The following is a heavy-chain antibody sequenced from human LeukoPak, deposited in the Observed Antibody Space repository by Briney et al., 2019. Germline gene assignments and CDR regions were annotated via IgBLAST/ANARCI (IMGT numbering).Heavy chain of an antibody. J-gene: IGHJ4*02. V-gene: IGHV4-39*07. CDR2: IYYSGST. CDR1: GGSISSSSYY. D-gene: IGHD6-19*01. CDR3: ARVRGIAVAGTFSYFDY. Sequence: PSETLSLTCTVSGGSISSSSYYWGWIRQPPGKGLEWIGSIYYSGSTYYNPSLKSRVTISVDTSKNQFSLKLSSVTAADTAVYYCARVRGIAVAGTFSYFDYWGQGTLVTVSS.